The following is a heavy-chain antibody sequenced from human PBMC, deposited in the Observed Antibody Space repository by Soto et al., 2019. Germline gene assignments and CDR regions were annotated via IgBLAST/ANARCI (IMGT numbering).Heavy chain of an antibody. CDR1: GGSIGSYY. D-gene: IGHD6-6*01. CDR3: ARGRSRSSSPFYYGMDV. V-gene: IGHV4-59*01. Sequence: PSETLSLTCTVSGGSIGSYYWSWIRQPPGKGLEWIGYIYYSGSTNYTPSLKSRVTISVDTSKNPFSLKLSSVTAADTAVYYCARGRSRSSSPFYYGMDVWGQGTTVTVSS. J-gene: IGHJ6*02. CDR2: IYYSGST.